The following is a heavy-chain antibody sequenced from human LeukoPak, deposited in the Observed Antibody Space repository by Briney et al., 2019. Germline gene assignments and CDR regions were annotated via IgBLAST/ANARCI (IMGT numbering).Heavy chain of an antibody. D-gene: IGHD1-14*01. J-gene: IGHJ3*02. Sequence: ASVTVSFTASGYTFTSYGISWVRQAPGQGLEWMGWISAYNGNTNYAQKLQGRVTMTTDTSTSTAYMELMSLRSDDTAVYYCARAGPTHAFDIWGQGTMVTVSS. CDR2: ISAYNGNT. CDR1: GYTFTSYG. V-gene: IGHV1-18*01. CDR3: ARAGPTHAFDI.